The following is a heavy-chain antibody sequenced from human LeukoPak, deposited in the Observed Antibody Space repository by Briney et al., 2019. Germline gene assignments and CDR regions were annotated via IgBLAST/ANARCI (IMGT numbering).Heavy chain of an antibody. Sequence: GGSLRLSCAASGFTVSLYYMTWVRQAPGKGLEWVSVIYSGGPTYYADSVKGRFTISRDNSKNTLYLQMNSLRAEDTAVYYCAKGRYEISGFNWAAWGQGTLVTVSS. CDR1: GFTVSLYY. CDR2: IYSGGPT. CDR3: AKGRYEISGFNWAA. D-gene: IGHD3-22*01. V-gene: IGHV3-53*01. J-gene: IGHJ4*02.